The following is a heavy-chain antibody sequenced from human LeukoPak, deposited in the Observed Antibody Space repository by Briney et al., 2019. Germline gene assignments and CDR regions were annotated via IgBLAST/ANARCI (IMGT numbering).Heavy chain of an antibody. Sequence: PGRSLRLSCTASGFTFGDYAMSWFRQAPGRGLEWVGFIRSKAYGGTTEYVASVKGRFIISRDDSKSIAYLQMNSLKTGDTAVYYCTSPRYSSTWYFDSWGQGTLVTVSS. CDR2: IRSKAYGGTT. CDR3: TSPRYSSTWYFDS. J-gene: IGHJ4*02. V-gene: IGHV3-49*03. CDR1: GFTFGDYA. D-gene: IGHD6-13*01.